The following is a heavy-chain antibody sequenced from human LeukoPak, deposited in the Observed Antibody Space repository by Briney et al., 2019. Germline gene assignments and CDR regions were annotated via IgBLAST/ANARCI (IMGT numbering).Heavy chain of an antibody. V-gene: IGHV3-53*01. D-gene: IGHD5-12*01. CDR2: IYSGGST. CDR1: GFTVSSNY. Sequence: AGGSLRLSCAPSGFTVSSNYMSWVRQAPGKGLEWVSVIYSGGSTYYADSVKGRFTISRDNSKNTLYLQMNSLRAEDTAVYYCARTLSGYYFDYWGQGTLVTVSS. J-gene: IGHJ4*02. CDR3: ARTLSGYYFDY.